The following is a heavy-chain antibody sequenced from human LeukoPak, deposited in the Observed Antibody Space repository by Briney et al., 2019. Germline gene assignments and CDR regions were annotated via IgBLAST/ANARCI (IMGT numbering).Heavy chain of an antibody. CDR2: ISYDGGYK. CDR3: AAEYCGGGSCYTGHSGHDY. V-gene: IGHV3-30*01. Sequence: GGSLRLSCVASRFTFSSHTMHWVRQAPGKGLEWVAVISYDGGYKFYADSVKGRFTVSRDDSQNTLYLQMNSLTAVDTALYYCAAEYCGGGSCYTGHSGHDYWGQGTLVTVSS. J-gene: IGHJ4*02. D-gene: IGHD2-15*01. CDR1: RFTFSSHT.